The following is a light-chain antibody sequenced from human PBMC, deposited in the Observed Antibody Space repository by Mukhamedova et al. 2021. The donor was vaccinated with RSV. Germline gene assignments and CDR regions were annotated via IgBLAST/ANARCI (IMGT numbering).Light chain of an antibody. CDR1: SINNW. CDR3: QQYNDFRS. CDR2: KAS. Sequence: SINNWLAWYQQKAGKVPKLLIYKASSLESGVPSRFSGSGSGTEFTLTISSLQPDDFATYYCQQYNDFRSFGQGTKVEF. J-gene: IGKJ1*01. V-gene: IGKV1-5*03.